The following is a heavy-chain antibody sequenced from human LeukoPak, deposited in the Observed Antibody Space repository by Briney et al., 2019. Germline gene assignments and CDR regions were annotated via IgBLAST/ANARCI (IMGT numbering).Heavy chain of an antibody. CDR2: VIPIGGNT. CDR3: ARDWAIYRNYKFDF. V-gene: IGHV1-46*01. Sequence: ASVKVSCKASGYSFTKNYIHWVRQAPGQGLEWMGQVIPIGGNTSYAQKFQGRVSMTRDKSTSTVYMELHSLKSEDTAAYYCARDWAIYRNYKFDFWGQGTLVTVSS. CDR1: GYSFTKNY. D-gene: IGHD4-11*01. J-gene: IGHJ4*02.